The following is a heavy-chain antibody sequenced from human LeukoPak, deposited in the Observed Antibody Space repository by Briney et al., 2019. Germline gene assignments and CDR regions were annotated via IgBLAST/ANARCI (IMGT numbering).Heavy chain of an antibody. V-gene: IGHV3-21*01. D-gene: IGHD5-18*01. Sequence: GSLRLSCAASGFIVSGDFMSWVRQAPGKGLEWVSSISSSSSYIYYADSVKGRFTISRDNAKNSLYLQMNSLRAEDTAVYYCARDLWDTAYGMDVWGQGTTVTVSS. CDR2: ISSSSSYI. CDR1: GFIVSGDF. CDR3: ARDLWDTAYGMDV. J-gene: IGHJ6*02.